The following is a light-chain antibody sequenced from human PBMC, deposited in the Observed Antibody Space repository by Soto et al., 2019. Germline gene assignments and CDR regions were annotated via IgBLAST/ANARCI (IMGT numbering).Light chain of an antibody. CDR2: KVS. V-gene: IGLV2-8*01. CDR1: SSYVGDYNY. J-gene: IGLJ3*02. Sequence: QSALTQPPSASGSPGQSVTISCTGTSSYVGDYNYVSWYQQHPGRAPKLVIFKVSKRPSGVPHRFSGSKSGNTAYLTVSGLQAEDEGDYYCSSFADSTDVLFGSGTKLTVL. CDR3: SSFADSTDVL.